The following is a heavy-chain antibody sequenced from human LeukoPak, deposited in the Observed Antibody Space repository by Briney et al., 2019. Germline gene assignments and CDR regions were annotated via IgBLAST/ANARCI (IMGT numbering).Heavy chain of an antibody. Sequence: GGSLRLSCAASGFTFSSYAMSWVRQAPGKGLEWVSAISGSGGNTYYADSVKGRFTISRDNSKNTLYLQMNSLRAEDTAVYYCARGRRDGGFDYWGQGTLVTVSS. CDR3: ARGRRDGGFDY. J-gene: IGHJ4*02. CDR2: ISGSGGNT. CDR1: GFTFSSYA. D-gene: IGHD3-3*01. V-gene: IGHV3-23*01.